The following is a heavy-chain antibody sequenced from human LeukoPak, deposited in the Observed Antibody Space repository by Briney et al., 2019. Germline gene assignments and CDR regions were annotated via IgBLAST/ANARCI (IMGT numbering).Heavy chain of an antibody. D-gene: IGHD2-15*01. CDR3: ARTYCSGGSCHFDY. CDR2: IFYSGTT. J-gene: IGHJ4*02. Sequence: SETLSLTCTVYGGSISSYYWSWIRQPPGKGLEWVGYIFYSGTTDSNPSLKSRVTISVDTSKNQFSLKLSSVTAADTAVYYCARTYCSGGSCHFDYWGQGTLVTVSS. CDR1: GGSISSYY. V-gene: IGHV4-59*08.